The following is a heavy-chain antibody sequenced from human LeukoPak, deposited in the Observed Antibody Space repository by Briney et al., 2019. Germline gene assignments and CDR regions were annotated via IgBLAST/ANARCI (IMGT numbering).Heavy chain of an antibody. J-gene: IGHJ3*02. Sequence: PGGSLRLSCAVSGLTVSDHYVTWIRQAPGKGLEWISYISRSGSIIYYAESVKGGFTIFRDNAKNSLYLQMDSLRAEDTAVYYCARYGYGAFDIWGQGTMVSVSS. CDR3: ARYGYGAFDI. D-gene: IGHD5-18*01. CDR2: ISRSGSII. CDR1: GLTVSDHY. V-gene: IGHV3-11*04.